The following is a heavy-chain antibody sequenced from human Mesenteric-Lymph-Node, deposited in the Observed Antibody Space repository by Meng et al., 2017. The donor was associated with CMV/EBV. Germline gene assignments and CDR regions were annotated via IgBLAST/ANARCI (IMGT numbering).Heavy chain of an antibody. CDR3: ARGGPFSYCALDI. CDR2: INSDGSST. CDR1: GFTFSNYW. D-gene: IGHD6-25*01. V-gene: IGHV3-74*01. J-gene: IGHJ6*02. Sequence: GEPLKISCAASGFTFSNYWMHWVRQAPGKGLVWVSRINSDGSSTPYADSVKGRFTISRDNTKSTMFLQMNSLRAEDTAVYYCARGGPFSYCALDIWGQGTTVTVSS.